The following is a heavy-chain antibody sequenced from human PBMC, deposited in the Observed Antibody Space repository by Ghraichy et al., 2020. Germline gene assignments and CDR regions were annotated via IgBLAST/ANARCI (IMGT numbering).Heavy chain of an antibody. D-gene: IGHD4-17*01. CDR3: AKDQGDYEAPYAFDI. CDR2: ISYDGSNK. J-gene: IGHJ3*02. V-gene: IGHV3-30*18. CDR1: GFTFSSYG. Sequence: GGYLRLSCAASGFTFSSYGMHWVRQAPGKGLEWVAVISYDGSNKYYADSVKGRFTISRDNSKNTLYLQMNSLRAEDTAVYYCAKDQGDYEAPYAFDIWGQGTMVTVSS.